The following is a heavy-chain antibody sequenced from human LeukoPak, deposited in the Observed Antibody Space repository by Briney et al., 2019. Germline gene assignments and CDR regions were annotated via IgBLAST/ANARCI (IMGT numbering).Heavy chain of an antibody. V-gene: IGHV3-64D*09. Sequence: GGSLRLSCSASGFTFSRYAMHWVRQAPGKGLEYVSGINDNGGRTHYGDSVKGRFSISRDNSKNTLHLQMSTLRAEDTALYYCVKDVGGSYAFDYWGQGILVAVAS. CDR1: GFTFSRYA. CDR2: INDNGGRT. D-gene: IGHD1-26*01. J-gene: IGHJ4*02. CDR3: VKDVGGSYAFDY.